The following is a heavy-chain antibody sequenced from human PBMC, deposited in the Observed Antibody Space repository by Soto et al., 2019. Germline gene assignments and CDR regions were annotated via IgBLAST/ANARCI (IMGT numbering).Heavy chain of an antibody. D-gene: IGHD6-19*01. J-gene: IGHJ4*02. CDR3: AKDYIAVAGTPGGSGLFDY. V-gene: IGHV3-30*18. CDR1: GFTFSSYG. CDR2: ISCDGSNK. Sequence: GGSLRLSCAASGFTFSSYGMHWVRQAPGKGLEWVAVISCDGSNKYYADSVKGRFTISRDNSKNTLYLQMNSLRAEDTAVYYCAKDYIAVAGTPGGSGLFDYWGQGTLVTVSS.